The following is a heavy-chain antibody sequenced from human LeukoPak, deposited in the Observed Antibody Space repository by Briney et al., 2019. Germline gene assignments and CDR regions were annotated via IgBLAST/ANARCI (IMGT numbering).Heavy chain of an antibody. Sequence: NPGGSLRLSCAASGFTFSSYGMHWVRQAPGKGLEWVAFIRYDGSNKYYADSVKGRFTISRDNSKNTLYLQMNSLRAEDTAVYYCARDVRVISGYSPSYFDYWGQGTLVTVSS. CDR3: ARDVRVISGYSPSYFDY. CDR1: GFTFSSYG. D-gene: IGHD5-18*01. CDR2: IRYDGSNK. V-gene: IGHV3-30*02. J-gene: IGHJ4*02.